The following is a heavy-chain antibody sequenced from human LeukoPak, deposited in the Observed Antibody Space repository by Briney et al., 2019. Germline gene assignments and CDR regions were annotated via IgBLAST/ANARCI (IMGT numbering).Heavy chain of an antibody. CDR2: IYYSGST. J-gene: IGHJ4*02. V-gene: IGHV4-59*01. CDR3: ARVHTTGRYSPADFDY. CDR1: GGSFSSYY. D-gene: IGHD5-18*01. Sequence: PSETLSLTCTVSGGSFSSYYCSWIRQPPGKGLEWIGYIYYSGSTNYNPSLKSRVTISVDTSKNQFSLKMSSVTAADTAVYYCARVHTTGRYSPADFDYWGQGTLVTVSS.